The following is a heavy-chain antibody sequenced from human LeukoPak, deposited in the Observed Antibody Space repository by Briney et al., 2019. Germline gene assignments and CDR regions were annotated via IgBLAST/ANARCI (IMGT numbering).Heavy chain of an antibody. D-gene: IGHD1-26*01. V-gene: IGHV3-7*01. CDR3: ARDTGRYYVDY. CDR2: IKEDGSEE. CDR1: GFTFRSYA. J-gene: IGHJ4*02. Sequence: PGGSLRLSCAASGFTFRSYAMSWVRPAPGKGLEWVANIKEDGSEEYYVDSVKGRFTLSRDNAKESMYLQMDSLLVEDTAVYDCARDTGRYYVDYWGQGTLVAVSS.